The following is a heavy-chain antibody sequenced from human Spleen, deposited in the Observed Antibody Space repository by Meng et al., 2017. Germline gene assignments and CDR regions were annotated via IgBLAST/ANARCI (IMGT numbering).Heavy chain of an antibody. Sequence: QGQLGQSGAEVKKPGSSVKVACKASGGSFSSYAFSWVRQAPGQGLEWMGGIIPMLGTANYAQKFQGRVRITADKSTSTAYMELSSLRSEDTAVYYCARDAHLEEMAMDYWGQGTLVTVSS. CDR1: GGSFSSYA. D-gene: IGHD5-24*01. J-gene: IGHJ4*02. CDR2: IIPMLGTA. CDR3: ARDAHLEEMAMDY. V-gene: IGHV1-69*06.